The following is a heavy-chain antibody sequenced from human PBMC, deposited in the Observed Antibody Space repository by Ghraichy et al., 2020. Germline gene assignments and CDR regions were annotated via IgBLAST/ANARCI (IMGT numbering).Heavy chain of an antibody. V-gene: IGHV3-74*01. CDR2: INSDGSST. D-gene: IGHD6-13*01. J-gene: IGHJ2*01. CDR1: GFTFSSYW. CDR3: VRADSSTGWYFDL. Sequence: GGSLRLSCAASGFTFSSYWMHWVRQAPGKGLVWVSRINSDGSSTNYADSVKGRFTISRDNAKNTLYLQMNSLRVEDTAVYYCVRADSSTGWYFDLWGRGTLVTVSS.